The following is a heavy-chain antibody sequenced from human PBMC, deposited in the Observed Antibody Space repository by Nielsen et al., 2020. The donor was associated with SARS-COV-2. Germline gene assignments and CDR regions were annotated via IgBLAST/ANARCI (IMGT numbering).Heavy chain of an antibody. J-gene: IGHJ4*02. CDR1: GFTFSSYA. CDR2: ISGSGGST. D-gene: IGHD2/OR15-2a*01. Sequence: GGSLRLSCAASGFTFSSYAMSWVRQAPGKGLEWVSAISGSGGSTYYADSVKGRFTVSRDNAKNSLYLQMNTLRAEDTAVYYCARDHQEYAASPYYFDFWGQGTLVTVSS. V-gene: IGHV3-23*01. CDR3: ARDHQEYAASPYYFDF.